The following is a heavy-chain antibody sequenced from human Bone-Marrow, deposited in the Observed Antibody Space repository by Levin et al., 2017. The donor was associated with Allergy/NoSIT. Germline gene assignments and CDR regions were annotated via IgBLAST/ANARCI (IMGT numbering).Heavy chain of an antibody. D-gene: IGHD1-14*01. CDR3: ANGIPGYFYYYMDV. V-gene: IGHV3-23*01. Sequence: VASVKVSCAASGFTFSNYAMNWVRQAPGKGLEWVSAISASGGSTYCADSGKGRFTISRDNSKDTLFLQMNSLRAEDTAVYYCANGIPGYFYYYMDVWGKGTTVTVSS. CDR2: ISASGGST. J-gene: IGHJ6*03. CDR1: GFTFSNYA.